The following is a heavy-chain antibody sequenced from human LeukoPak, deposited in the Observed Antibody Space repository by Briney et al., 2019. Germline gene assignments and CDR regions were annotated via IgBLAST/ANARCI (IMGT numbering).Heavy chain of an antibody. CDR2: ISDSSTTI. Sequence: GGSLRLSCAASGFTFSSYNMNWVRQAPGKGLEWVSYISDSSTTIYYADSVKGRFTISRDNAKNSLYLQMNSLRAEDTAVYYCAKDREDYDFWSGYYTFLDYWGQGTLVTVSS. CDR1: GFTFSSYN. D-gene: IGHD3-3*01. V-gene: IGHV3-48*01. CDR3: AKDREDYDFWSGYYTFLDY. J-gene: IGHJ4*02.